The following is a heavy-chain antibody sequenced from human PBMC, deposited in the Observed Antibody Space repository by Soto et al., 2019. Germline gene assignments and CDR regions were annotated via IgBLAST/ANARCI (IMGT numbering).Heavy chain of an antibody. CDR1: GFTLSDYS. Sequence: EMHLLESGGGLVKPGGSLRLSCAASGFTLSDYSMNWVRRAPGKGLEWLSSINGDSFFIYHANSLRGRFTISRDNAKNSLYLQMNRPGTGDTGIYFCARVLTGGRLLGYFDLWGRGTLVTVSS. V-gene: IGHV3-21*06. J-gene: IGHJ2*01. D-gene: IGHD7-27*01. CDR2: INGDSFFI. CDR3: ARVLTGGRLLGYFDL.